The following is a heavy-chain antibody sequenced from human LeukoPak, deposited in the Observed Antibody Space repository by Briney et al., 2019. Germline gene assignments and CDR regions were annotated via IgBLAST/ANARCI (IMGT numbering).Heavy chain of an antibody. CDR2: ISYDGSNK. V-gene: IGHV3-30*18. J-gene: IGHJ6*02. CDR1: GFTFSSYG. Sequence: GGSLRLSCAASGFTFSSYGMHWVRQAPGKGLEWVAVISYDGSNKYYADSVKGQFTISRDNSKNTLYLQMNSLRAEDTAVYYCAKDEYGMDVWGQGTTVTVSS. CDR3: AKDEYGMDV.